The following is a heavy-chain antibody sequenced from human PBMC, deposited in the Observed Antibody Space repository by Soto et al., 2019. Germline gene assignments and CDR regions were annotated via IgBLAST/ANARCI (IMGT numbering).Heavy chain of an antibody. V-gene: IGHV4-59*04. CDR1: GDSISRYY. Sequence: PSETLSLTCIVSGDSISRYYWNWIRQPPGKGLEWIGYIHYSGSTDYNPSLRSRVTLSVDTSKNQFSLKLNSVTAADTAVYYCALLKYFHSSDYLVHWGQGNRVTVS. CDR3: ALLKYFHSSDYLVH. J-gene: IGHJ4*02. CDR2: IHYSGST. D-gene: IGHD3-22*01.